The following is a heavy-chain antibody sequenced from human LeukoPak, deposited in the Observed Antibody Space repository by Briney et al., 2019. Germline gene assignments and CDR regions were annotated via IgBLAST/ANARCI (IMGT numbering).Heavy chain of an antibody. CDR2: IYHSGST. V-gene: IGHV4-30-2*01. Sequence: SETLSLTCAVSGGSISSGGYSWSWIQQPPGKGLEWIGYIYHSGSTYYSPSLKSRVTISVDRSKNQFSLKLSSVTAADTAVYYCARGTERASWFDPWGQGTLVTVSS. J-gene: IGHJ5*02. D-gene: IGHD1-1*01. CDR1: GGSISSGGYS. CDR3: ARGTERASWFDP.